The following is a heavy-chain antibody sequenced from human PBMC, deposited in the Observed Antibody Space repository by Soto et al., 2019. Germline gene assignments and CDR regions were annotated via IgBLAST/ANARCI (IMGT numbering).Heavy chain of an antibody. CDR2: ISYDGSNK. CDR3: AKVDVGFLEWLYLDY. Sequence: PGGSLRLSCAASGFTFSSYGMHWVRQAPGKGLEWVAVISYDGSNKYYADSVKGRFTISRDNSKNTLYLQMNSLRAEDTAVYYCAKVDVGFLEWLYLDYWGQGTLVTVSS. CDR1: GFTFSSYG. V-gene: IGHV3-30*18. J-gene: IGHJ4*02. D-gene: IGHD3-3*01.